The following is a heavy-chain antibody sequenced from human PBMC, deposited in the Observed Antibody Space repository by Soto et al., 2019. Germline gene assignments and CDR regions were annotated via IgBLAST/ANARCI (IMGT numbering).Heavy chain of an antibody. Sequence: QVQLVQSGAEVKKPGASVKVSCKASGYTFTSYAMHWVRQAPGQRLEWMGWINAGNGNTKYSQKFQGRVTITRDTSASPAYMELSRMRSEDTAVYYYASGGDILIGYPPGGYYYYVDVWGKGTTVTVTS. CDR3: ASGGDILIGYPPGGYYYYVDV. CDR2: INAGNGNT. V-gene: IGHV1-3*01. J-gene: IGHJ6*03. D-gene: IGHD3-9*01. CDR1: GYTFTSYA.